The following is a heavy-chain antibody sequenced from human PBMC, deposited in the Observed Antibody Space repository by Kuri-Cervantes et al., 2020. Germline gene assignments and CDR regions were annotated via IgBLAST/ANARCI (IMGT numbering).Heavy chain of an antibody. CDR1: GFTFSSYW. CDR3: AKDMGLGSSSSYMDV. D-gene: IGHD2-15*01. V-gene: IGHV3-7*05. J-gene: IGHJ6*03. Sequence: GESLKISCAASGFTFSSYWMSWVRQAPGKGLEWVANIEQDGSEKCYVDSVKGRFTISRDNAKNSLYLQMNSLRAEDTALYYCAKDMGLGSSSSYMDVWGKGTTVTVSS. CDR2: IEQDGSEK.